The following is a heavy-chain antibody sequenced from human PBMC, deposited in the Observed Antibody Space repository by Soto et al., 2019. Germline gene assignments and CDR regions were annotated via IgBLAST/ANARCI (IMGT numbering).Heavy chain of an antibody. CDR1: GFSLSTSGVG. V-gene: IGHV2-5*02. J-gene: IGHJ4*02. CDR2: IYWDDDK. Sequence: QITLKESGPTLVKPTQTLTLTCTFSGFSLSTSGVGVGWIRQPPGKALEWLALIYWDDDKRYSPSLKSRLTXTXRTSKNQVVLTMTNMDPVDTATYYCAHETDYGDLDYWGQGTLVTVSS. CDR3: AHETDYGDLDY. D-gene: IGHD4-17*01.